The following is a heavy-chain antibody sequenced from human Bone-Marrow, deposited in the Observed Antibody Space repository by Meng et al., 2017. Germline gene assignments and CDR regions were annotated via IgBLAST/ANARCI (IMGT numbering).Heavy chain of an antibody. CDR1: GYTFTGYY. J-gene: IGHJ5*02. CDR2: INPNNGGT. CDR3: ARLRSSTRGWFDP. V-gene: IGHV1-2*06. D-gene: IGHD2-2*01. Sequence: ASVKVSCKASGYTFTGYYMHWVRQAPGQGLEWMGRINPNNGGTNYAQKFQGRVTMTRDTSISTAYMELSRLRSDDTAVYYCARLRSSTRGWFDPWGQGTLVTVSS.